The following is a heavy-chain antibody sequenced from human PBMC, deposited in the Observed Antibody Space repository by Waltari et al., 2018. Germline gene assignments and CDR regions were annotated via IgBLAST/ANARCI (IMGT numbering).Heavy chain of an antibody. Sequence: EEQLVESGGGLVQPGDSLRLSCAASGFTFSSFWMNWVRQAPGKGPLWVYLISTDASDTTYADSVKGRFTISGDNARNTLYLQMNRLRAEDTAVYFCARVSRRTYRSPVPGRHYYYGMDVWGQGTTVTVSS. CDR1: GFTFSSFW. CDR3: ARVSRRTYRSPVPGRHYYYGMDV. D-gene: IGHD1-1*01. CDR2: ISTDASDT. V-gene: IGHV3-74*03. J-gene: IGHJ6*02.